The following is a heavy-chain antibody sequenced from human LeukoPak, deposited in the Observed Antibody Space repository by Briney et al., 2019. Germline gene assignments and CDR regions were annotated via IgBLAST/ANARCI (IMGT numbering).Heavy chain of an antibody. V-gene: IGHV3-23*01. D-gene: IGHD6-13*01. CDR2: ITGSGGDT. Sequence: PGGSLRLSCAASGFTFSSYVMTWVRQAPGKGLEWVSTITGSGGDTFYPNSVKGRFTISRDDSKNTVYLQMNSLRLEDAAAYYCAKGKAAGLLDWFDPWGRGTLVTVSS. J-gene: IGHJ5*02. CDR1: GFTFSSYV. CDR3: AKGKAAGLLDWFDP.